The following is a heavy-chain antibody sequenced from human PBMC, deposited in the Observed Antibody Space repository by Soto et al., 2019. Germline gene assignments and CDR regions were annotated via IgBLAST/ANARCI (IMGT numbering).Heavy chain of an antibody. CDR1: GGSMFSYY. D-gene: IGHD3-16*01. CDR2: IYGSGGT. V-gene: IGHV4-4*07. Sequence: QVQLQESGPGLVKASETLSLTCTVSGGSMFSYYWSWIRQPVGKGLEWIARIYGSGGTNYNPSLKSRVSMSLDTSKNKFSLRLTSVTAADTAVYYCAREGASSYASRHFDNWGPGTLVTVSS. J-gene: IGHJ4*02. CDR3: AREGASSYASRHFDN.